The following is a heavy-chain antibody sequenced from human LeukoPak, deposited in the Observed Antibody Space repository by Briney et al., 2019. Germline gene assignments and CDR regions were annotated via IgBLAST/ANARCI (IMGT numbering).Heavy chain of an antibody. V-gene: IGHV3-20*04. D-gene: IGHD2-2*01. Sequence: PGGSLRLSCAASGFTFDDYGMSWVRQAPGKGLEWVSGINWNGGSTGYADSVKGRFTISRGNAKNSLYLQMNSLRAEDTALYYCARAYCSSTSCYGDYYYYYYMDVWGKGTTVTVSS. CDR2: INWNGGST. CDR1: GFTFDDYG. CDR3: ARAYCSSTSCYGDYYYYYYMDV. J-gene: IGHJ6*03.